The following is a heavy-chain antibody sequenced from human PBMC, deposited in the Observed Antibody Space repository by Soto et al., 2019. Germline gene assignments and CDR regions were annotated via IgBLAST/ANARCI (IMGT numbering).Heavy chain of an antibody. V-gene: IGHV3-30-3*01. CDR2: ISYDGSNK. CDR3: FFESEDCIRDRPPVSGFLLNRSSDL. D-gene: IGHD2-21*02. Sequence: PGKGLEGVAVISYDGSNKYYADSVNDRFTISRDNSKNPRHLQMNSRRAEDTAVYYCFFESEDCIRDRPPVSGFLLNRSSDL. J-gene: IGHJ2*01.